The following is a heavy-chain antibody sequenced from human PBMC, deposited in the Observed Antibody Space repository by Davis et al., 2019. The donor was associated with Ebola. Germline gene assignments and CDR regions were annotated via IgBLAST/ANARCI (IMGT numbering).Heavy chain of an antibody. V-gene: IGHV3-21*04. CDR3: ATYYVTGGWGAFEV. Sequence: GESLKISCEVSGFSFSIHWMNWVRQVPGTGLVWVSRISSDGNYGDYADSMKGRFTISRDNAKNSLDLQMNSLRAEDTAVYYCATYYVTGGWGAFEVWGQGTMVTVSS. CDR2: ISSDGNYG. D-gene: IGHD2-8*02. J-gene: IGHJ3*01. CDR1: GFSFSIHW.